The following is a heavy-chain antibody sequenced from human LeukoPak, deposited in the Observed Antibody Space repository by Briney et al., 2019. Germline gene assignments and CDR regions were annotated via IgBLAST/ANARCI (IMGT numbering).Heavy chain of an antibody. V-gene: IGHV3-30*18. CDR3: AKGGFFY. CDR1: GFTFSSYG. D-gene: IGHD2/OR15-2a*01. Sequence: GGSLRLSCAASGFTFSSYGMHWVRQAPGKGLEWVAVISYDGSNKYYADSVKGRFTISRDNSKNTLHLQMNSLRAEDTAVYYCAKGGFFYWGQGTLVTVSS. CDR2: ISYDGSNK. J-gene: IGHJ4*02.